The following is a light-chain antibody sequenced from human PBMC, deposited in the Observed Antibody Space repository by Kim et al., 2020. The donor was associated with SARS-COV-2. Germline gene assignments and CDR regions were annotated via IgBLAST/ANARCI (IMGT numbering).Light chain of an antibody. CDR1: KLGDKY. CDR3: QAWDSSTAV. Sequence: VSPSQTASITCSGDKLGDKYACWYQQKPGQSPVLVIYQDSKRPSGIPERFSGSNSGNTATLTISGTQAMDEADYYCQAWDSSTAVFGTGTKVTVL. CDR2: QDS. J-gene: IGLJ1*01. V-gene: IGLV3-1*01.